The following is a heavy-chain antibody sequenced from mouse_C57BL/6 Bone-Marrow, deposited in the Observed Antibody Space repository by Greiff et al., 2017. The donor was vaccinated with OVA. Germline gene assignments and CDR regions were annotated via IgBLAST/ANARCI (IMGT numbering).Heavy chain of an antibody. Sequence: LQESGAELVKPGASVKISCKASGYAFSSYWMNWVKQRPGKGLEWIGRIYPGDGDTNYNGKFKGKATLTADKSSSTAYMQLSSLTSEDSAVYFCARETGTYFDVWGTGTTVTVSS. CDR1: GYAFSSYW. CDR2: IYPGDGDT. V-gene: IGHV1-80*01. D-gene: IGHD4-1*01. CDR3: ARETGTYFDV. J-gene: IGHJ1*03.